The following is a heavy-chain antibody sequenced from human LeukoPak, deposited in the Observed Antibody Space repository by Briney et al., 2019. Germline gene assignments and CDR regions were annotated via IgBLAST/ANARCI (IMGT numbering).Heavy chain of an antibody. V-gene: IGHV3-48*03. CDR3: AELGITMIGGV. CDR1: GFTFSSYE. CDR2: ISSSRYTI. J-gene: IGHJ6*04. D-gene: IGHD3-10*02. Sequence: PGVPLRLFCAASGFTFSSYEMNWVRQSPGGGLEGGSYISSSRYTIYYTVSVKGLFTISRDNAKNTLYLQMNSLRAEDTAVYYCAELGITMIGGVWGKGTTVTISS.